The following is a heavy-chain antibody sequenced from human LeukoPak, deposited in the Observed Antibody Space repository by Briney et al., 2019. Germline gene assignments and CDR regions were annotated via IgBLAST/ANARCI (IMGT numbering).Heavy chain of an antibody. J-gene: IGHJ4*02. Sequence: GGSLRLSCAASGFTFSSYWMSWVCQAPGKGLEWVANIKQDGSEKYYLDSVTGRFTISRDNAKNSLYLQMNSLRVEDTAVYYCVTTYFDDSTGYWAFDYWGQGTLVTVSS. D-gene: IGHD3-22*01. CDR2: IKQDGSEK. V-gene: IGHV3-7*01. CDR1: GFTFSSYW. CDR3: VTTYFDDSTGYWAFDY.